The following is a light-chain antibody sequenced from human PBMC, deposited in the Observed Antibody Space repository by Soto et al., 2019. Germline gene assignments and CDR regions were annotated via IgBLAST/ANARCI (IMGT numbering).Light chain of an antibody. CDR1: QDINTF. Sequence: DIQMTQSPSSLPASVGDRVTIACQASQDINTFLNWYQQRPGEAPKLLIFHTSNLEARVPSRFSGSGSGTSFTFTITSLQPEDFATYYCQQYETLPYTFGQGTKVDIK. CDR3: QQYETLPYT. V-gene: IGKV1-33*01. J-gene: IGKJ2*01. CDR2: HTS.